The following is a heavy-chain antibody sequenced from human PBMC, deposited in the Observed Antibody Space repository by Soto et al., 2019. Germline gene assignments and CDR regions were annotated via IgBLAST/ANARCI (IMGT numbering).Heavy chain of an antibody. CDR2: IFPDDEK. CDR1: GFSLTTGRVG. Sequence: QVTLKESGPVLVKPTETLTLTCTVSGFSLTTGRVGVSWIRQPPGKALEWLAHIFPDDEKSYSTSLKSRLTSSKDTSKSQVVLTMTNMDPEDTATYYCARISRHRITTYGPIDDWGQGTLVTVSS. V-gene: IGHV2-26*01. D-gene: IGHD3-10*01. CDR3: ARISRHRITTYGPIDD. J-gene: IGHJ4*02.